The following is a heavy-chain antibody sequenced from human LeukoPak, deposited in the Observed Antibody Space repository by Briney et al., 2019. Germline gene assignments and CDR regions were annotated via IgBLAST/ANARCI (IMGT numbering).Heavy chain of an antibody. V-gene: IGHV3-7*04. J-gene: IGHJ3*01. CDR1: GFTFNSYW. D-gene: IGHD6-19*01. CDR3: ARDPYSRGFGAFDV. CDR2: INQDGSDK. Sequence: GGSLRLSCAASGFTFNSYWMTWVRQAPGKGLEWVANINQDGSDKVYVDSLKGRFAISRDNAKNSLYLQMNSLRAEDTAVYYCARDPYSRGFGAFDVWGQGTMVTVSS.